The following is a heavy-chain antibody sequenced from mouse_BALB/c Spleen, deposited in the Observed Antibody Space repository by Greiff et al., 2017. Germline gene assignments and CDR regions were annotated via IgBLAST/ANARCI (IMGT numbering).Heavy chain of an antibody. V-gene: IGHV5-12-1*01. Sequence: DVKLVESGGGLVKPGGSLKLSCAASGFAFSSYDMSWVRQTPEKRLEWVAYISSGGGSTYYPDTVKGRFTISRDNAKNTLYLQMSSLKSEDTAMYYCARDWGLYAMDYWGQGTSVTVSS. CDR2: ISSGGGST. CDR1: GFAFSSYD. CDR3: ARDWGLYAMDY. D-gene: IGHD4-1*01. J-gene: IGHJ4*01.